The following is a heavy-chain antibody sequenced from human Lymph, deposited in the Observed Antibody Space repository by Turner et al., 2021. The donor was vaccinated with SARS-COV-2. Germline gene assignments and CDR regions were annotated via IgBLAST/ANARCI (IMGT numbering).Heavy chain of an antibody. Sequence: VKLVESGGGVVQPGRSLRLPYADSGVTFSSYAMHWVRQAPGKGLEWVAFISYDGSDKYYADSVKCRFTLSRDNSKNTLYLQMNSLRAEDTAVYYCARERDSSGWVDYWGQGTLVTVSS. CDR1: GVTFSSYA. CDR2: ISYDGSDK. J-gene: IGHJ4*02. D-gene: IGHD3-22*01. CDR3: ARERDSSGWVDY. V-gene: IGHV3-30*04.